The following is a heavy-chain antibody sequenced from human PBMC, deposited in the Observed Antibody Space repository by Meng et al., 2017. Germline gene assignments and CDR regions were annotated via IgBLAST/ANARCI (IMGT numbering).Heavy chain of an antibody. Sequence: GGSLRLSCAASGFTFSSYSMNWVRQAPGKGLEWVSSISSSSSYIYYADSVKGRFTISRDNAKNSPYLQMNSLRAEDTAVYYCARLAVAGIADYWGQGTLVTVSS. D-gene: IGHD6-19*01. CDR2: ISSSSSYI. CDR1: GFTFSSYS. CDR3: ARLAVAGIADY. V-gene: IGHV3-21*01. J-gene: IGHJ4*02.